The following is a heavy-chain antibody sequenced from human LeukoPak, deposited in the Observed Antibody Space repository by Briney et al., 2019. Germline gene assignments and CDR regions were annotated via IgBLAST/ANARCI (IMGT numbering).Heavy chain of an antibody. CDR3: ARDRPIVLHARAFDI. V-gene: IGHV4-59*12. J-gene: IGHJ3*02. D-gene: IGHD2-8*01. CDR2: IYYSGST. CDR1: GISMSSYY. Sequence: SETLSLTCTVSGISMSSYYWSWIRQPPGEGLEWIGYIYYSGSTNYNPSLKSRVTISVDRSKNQFSLKLSSVTAADTAVYYCARDRPIVLHARAFDIWGQGTMVTVSS.